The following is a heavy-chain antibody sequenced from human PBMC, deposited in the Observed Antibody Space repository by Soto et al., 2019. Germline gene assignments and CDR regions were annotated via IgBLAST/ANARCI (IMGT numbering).Heavy chain of an antibody. Sequence: PGGSLRLSCASSGFIFSSYAMHWVRQAPGKGLEWVAVISFDGSYKYYADSVKGRFTISRDNSKNTLYLQMNSLRAEDTAVYYCATQLNTYYYGSGSYHTFDYWGQGTLVTVSS. J-gene: IGHJ4*02. CDR2: ISFDGSYK. CDR1: GFIFSSYA. D-gene: IGHD3-10*01. CDR3: ATQLNTYYYGSGSYHTFDY. V-gene: IGHV3-30-3*01.